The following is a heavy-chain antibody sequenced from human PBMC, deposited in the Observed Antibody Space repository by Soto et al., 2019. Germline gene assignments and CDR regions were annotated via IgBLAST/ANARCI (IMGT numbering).Heavy chain of an antibody. Sequence: QVQLVESGGGGVQPGRSLRLSCAASGFTFCSYGMHWVRQAPGKGLEWVAVISYDGRNKYYADSVKGRFTISRDNSKNTLYLQMSSLRAEDTAVYYCVKDGSSGWPYYYGLDVWGQGTTVTVSS. CDR2: ISYDGRNK. CDR3: VKDGSSGWPYYYGLDV. D-gene: IGHD6-19*01. J-gene: IGHJ6*02. V-gene: IGHV3-30*18. CDR1: GFTFCSYG.